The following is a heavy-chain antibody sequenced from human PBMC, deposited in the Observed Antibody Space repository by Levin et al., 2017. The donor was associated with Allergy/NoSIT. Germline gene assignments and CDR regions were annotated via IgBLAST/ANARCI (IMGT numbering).Heavy chain of an antibody. CDR1: GITVRSHY. J-gene: IGHJ4*02. CDR2: IYSGGTT. CDR3: TRSRDCSGGACYRGVFDY. V-gene: IGHV3-66*01. D-gene: IGHD2-15*01. Sequence: LSLPCAASGITVRSHYMSWVRQAPGRGLEWVSSIYSGGTTYYADSVKGRFTISRDNSKSTLYLQMNTLRVEDTAVYYCTRSRDCSGGACYRGVFDYWGQGILVTVSS.